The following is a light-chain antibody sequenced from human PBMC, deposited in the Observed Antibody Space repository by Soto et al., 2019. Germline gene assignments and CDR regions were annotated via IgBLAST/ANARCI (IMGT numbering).Light chain of an antibody. CDR2: GAS. J-gene: IGKJ4*01. CDR3: QQYGDSPLT. Sequence: EIVLTQSPATLSLSPGERATLSCRASQSVSSYLAWYQQKPGQAPRLIIYGASSGATGIPDRFRGSGSGTDFTLTINRLEPEDFALYYCQQYGDSPLTFGGGTKVDIK. CDR1: QSVSSY. V-gene: IGKV3-20*01.